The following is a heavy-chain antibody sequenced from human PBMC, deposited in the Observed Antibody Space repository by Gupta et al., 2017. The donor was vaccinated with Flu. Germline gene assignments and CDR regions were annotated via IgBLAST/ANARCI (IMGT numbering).Heavy chain of an antibody. D-gene: IGHD6-19*01. CDR3: ARHGSLVAGIGF. CDR2: MYFSGNN. J-gene: IGHJ4*02. Sequence: QLQLQESGPGLVKPSETLSLTCTVSGDSSSSSTSSTYYWGWIRQPPGKGLEWIGSMYFSGNNHYNPSLKSRVTVSGDTSKNQFSLKLTSVTAADTAVYYCARHGSLVAGIGFWGQGILVIVSS. V-gene: IGHV4-39*01. CDR1: GDSSSSSTSSTYY.